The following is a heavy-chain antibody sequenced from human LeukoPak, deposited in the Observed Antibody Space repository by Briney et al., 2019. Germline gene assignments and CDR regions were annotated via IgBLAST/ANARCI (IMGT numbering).Heavy chain of an antibody. D-gene: IGHD3-22*01. J-gene: IGHJ4*02. V-gene: IGHV3-23*01. CDR1: GFTFSSYG. CDR2: ISGSGGST. Sequence: GGTLRLSCAASGFTFSSYGMSWVRQAPGKGLEWVSGISGSGGSTYYADSVKGRFTISRDNSKNTLYLQMHSLRAEDTAIYYCAKPSRDFDSSGYSHFDYWGQGTLVTVSS. CDR3: AKPSRDFDSSGYSHFDY.